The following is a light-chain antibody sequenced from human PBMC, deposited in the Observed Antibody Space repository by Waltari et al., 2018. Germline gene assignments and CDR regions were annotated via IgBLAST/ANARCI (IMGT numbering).Light chain of an antibody. V-gene: IGKV2-30*02. CDR3: MQATNWPLT. Sequence: DVVMTQSPLSLPVSLGQPASISCRSSQSLVHTDGHTYLNWFQRRPGQSPRRLIYKVSNRDSGVPDRFSGSGSGTAFTLKISRVEAEDVGIYYCMQATNWPLTFGQGTKVEIQ. J-gene: IGKJ1*01. CDR2: KVS. CDR1: QSLVHTDGHTY.